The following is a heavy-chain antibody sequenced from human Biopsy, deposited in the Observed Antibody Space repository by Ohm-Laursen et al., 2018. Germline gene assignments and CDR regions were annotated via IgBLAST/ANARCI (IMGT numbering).Heavy chain of an antibody. D-gene: IGHD1-26*01. V-gene: IGHV4-59*08. CDR2: IYYTGGT. CDR1: GGSISSYY. J-gene: IGHJ2*01. Sequence: SDTLSLTCTVSGGSISSYYWSWIRQPPGKGLEWIGYIYYTGGTNYNPSLKSRVTRSVDTSMNHLSLRLTSVTAADTAVYYCARHAPSYSGSYWRYFDLWGRGTLVTVSS. CDR3: ARHAPSYSGSYWRYFDL.